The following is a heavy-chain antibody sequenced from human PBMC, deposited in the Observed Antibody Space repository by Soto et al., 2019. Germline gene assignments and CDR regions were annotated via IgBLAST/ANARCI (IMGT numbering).Heavy chain of an antibody. V-gene: IGHV2-5*02. J-gene: IGHJ4*02. CDR3: AXXXAXXXXDY. Sequence: QITLKESGLTLVKPTQTLTLTCTFSGFSLSTSGVGVGWIRQPPGKALEWLALIYWDDDKRYSPSLKSRLTITKDTSKNQVVLTMTNMDPVDTATXXXAXXXAXXXXDYWGQGTLVTVSS. CDR1: GFSLSTSGVG. CDR2: IYWDDDK.